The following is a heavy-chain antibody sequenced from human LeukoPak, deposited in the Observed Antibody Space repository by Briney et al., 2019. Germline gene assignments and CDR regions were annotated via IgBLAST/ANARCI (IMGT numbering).Heavy chain of an antibody. CDR1: GFTFSSYG. CDR3: AKEYLEWLFIYYGMDV. Sequence: PGGSLRLSCAASGFTFSSYGMHWVRQAPGKGLEWVAVISYDGSNKYYADSVKGRFTISRDNSKNTLYLQMNSLRAEDAAVYYCAKEYLEWLFIYYGMDVWGQGTTVTVSS. D-gene: IGHD3-3*01. V-gene: IGHV3-30*18. J-gene: IGHJ6*02. CDR2: ISYDGSNK.